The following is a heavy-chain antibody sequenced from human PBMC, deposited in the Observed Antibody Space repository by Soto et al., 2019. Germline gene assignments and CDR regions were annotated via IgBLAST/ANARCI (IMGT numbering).Heavy chain of an antibody. Sequence: TSETLSLTCAVSGGSISSSNWWSWVRQPPGKGLEWIGEIYHSGSTNYNPSLKSRVTISVDKSKNQFSLKLSSVTAADTAVYYYARGVNYYDSSGSSWFDPWGQGALVTVSS. V-gene: IGHV4-4*02. CDR1: GGSISSSNW. D-gene: IGHD3-22*01. CDR2: IYHSGST. CDR3: ARGVNYYDSSGSSWFDP. J-gene: IGHJ5*02.